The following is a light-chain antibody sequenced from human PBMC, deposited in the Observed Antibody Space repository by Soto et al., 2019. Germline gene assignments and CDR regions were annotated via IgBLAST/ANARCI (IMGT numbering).Light chain of an antibody. CDR2: HAS. J-gene: IGKJ5*01. CDR1: QNITNN. V-gene: IGKV1-33*01. Sequence: DIQRTQSPSSLSASIGDRVTITCQSSQNITNNLSWYQQKPGXAPDLLXYHASKLAKGVTSRFSGSGSGTDFSFIITSLQREDLATYYCQQYYGLPPLTFGQGTRLEIK. CDR3: QQYYGLPPLT.